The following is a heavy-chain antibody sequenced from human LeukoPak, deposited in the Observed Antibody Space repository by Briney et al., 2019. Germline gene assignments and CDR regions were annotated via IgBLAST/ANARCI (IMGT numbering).Heavy chain of an antibody. CDR1: GFTFSSHA. Sequence: GGSLRLSCAASGFTFSSHAMHWVRQAPGKGLEWVAVLSYDGNNKYYADSVKGRFTISRDNSKNTLYLQMNSLRAEDTAVYYCARGNYFDTSGYPTLDYWGQGTLVTVSS. CDR3: ARGNYFDTSGYPTLDY. V-gene: IGHV3-30-3*01. J-gene: IGHJ4*02. CDR2: LSYDGNNK. D-gene: IGHD3-22*01.